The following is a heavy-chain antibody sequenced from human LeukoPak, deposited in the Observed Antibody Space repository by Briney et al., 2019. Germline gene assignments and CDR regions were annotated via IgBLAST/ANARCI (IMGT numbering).Heavy chain of an antibody. D-gene: IGHD6-6*01. CDR3: ARDRGEYSSLTFDY. CDR2: INSNNGDT. Sequence: ASVKVSCKASGYTFTGYYIRRVRQAPGQGLEWMGWINSNNGDTNNAQKFQGRVTMTRDTSISTAYMELSNLRSDDTAVYYCARDRGEYSSLTFDYWGQGTLVTVSS. CDR1: GYTFTGYY. J-gene: IGHJ4*02. V-gene: IGHV1-2*02.